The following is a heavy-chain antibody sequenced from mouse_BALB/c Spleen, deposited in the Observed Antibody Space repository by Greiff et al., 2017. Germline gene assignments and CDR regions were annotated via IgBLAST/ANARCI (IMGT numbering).Heavy chain of an antibody. CDR1: GFTFSSYA. CDR2: ISSGGST. CDR3: AREWYGNYERGYFDY. V-gene: IGHV5-6-5*01. D-gene: IGHD2-10*02. Sequence: EVKVVESGGGLVKPGGSLKLSCAASGFTFSSYAMSWVRQTPEKRLEWVASISSGGSTYYPDSVKGRFTISRDNARNILYLQMSSLRSEDTAMYYCAREWYGNYERGYFDYWGQGTTLTVSS. J-gene: IGHJ2*01.